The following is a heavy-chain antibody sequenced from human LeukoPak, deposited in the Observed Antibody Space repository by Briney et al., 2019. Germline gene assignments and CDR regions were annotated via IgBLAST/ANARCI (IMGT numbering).Heavy chain of an antibody. CDR2: ISAYNGNT. CDR1: GYTFTSYG. D-gene: IGHD2-15*01. CDR3: ARDWARYCSGGSCYPPRGY. J-gene: IGHJ4*02. V-gene: IGHV1-18*01. Sequence: ASVKVSCKASGYTFTSYGISWMRQAPGQGLEWMGWISAYNGNTNYAQKLQGRVTMTTDTSTSTAYMELRSLRSDDTAVYYCARDWARYCSGGSCYPPRGYWGQGTLVTVSS.